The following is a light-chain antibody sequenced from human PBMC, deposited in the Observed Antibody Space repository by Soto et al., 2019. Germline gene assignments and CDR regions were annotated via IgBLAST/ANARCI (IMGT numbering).Light chain of an antibody. CDR3: QQYHTYSPVT. Sequence: DIQMTQSPSTLSASVGDRVTITCRASQSISGWLAWYQQKPGKAPKLLINKASDLESGVPSRFSGSGSGTEFTLTISRLQPEDFATYYCQQYHTYSPVTFGGGTKVEIK. V-gene: IGKV1-5*03. CDR1: QSISGW. J-gene: IGKJ4*01. CDR2: KAS.